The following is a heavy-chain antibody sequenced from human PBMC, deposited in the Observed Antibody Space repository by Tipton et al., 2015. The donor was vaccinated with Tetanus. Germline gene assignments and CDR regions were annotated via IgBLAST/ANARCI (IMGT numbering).Heavy chain of an antibody. J-gene: IGHJ3*02. V-gene: IGHV1-18*04. D-gene: IGHD2-15*01. CDR3: ARVIGYCSGGSCYGDAFDI. CDR1: GYTFTSYG. CDR2: ISAYNGNT. Sequence: QMQLAQSGAEVKKPGASVKVSCKASGYTFTSYGISWVRQAPGQGLEWMGWISAYNGNTNYAQKLQGRVTMTTDTSTSTAYMELRSLRSDDTAVYYCARVIGYCSGGSCYGDAFDIWGQGTMVTVSS.